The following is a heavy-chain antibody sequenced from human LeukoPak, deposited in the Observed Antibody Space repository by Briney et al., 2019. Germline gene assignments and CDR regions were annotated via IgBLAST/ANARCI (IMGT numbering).Heavy chain of an antibody. CDR1: GYTFTSYG. D-gene: IGHD3-10*01. J-gene: IGHJ4*02. CDR2: ISAYNGNT. V-gene: IGHV1-18*01. CDR3: ARGPDYYGPSTQNFDY. Sequence: ASVKVSCKASGYTFTSYGISWVRQDRGQGREWMGWISAYNGNTNYAQKLQGRVTMTTDTSTSTAYMELRSLRSDDTAVYYCARGPDYYGPSTQNFDYWGQGTLVTVSS.